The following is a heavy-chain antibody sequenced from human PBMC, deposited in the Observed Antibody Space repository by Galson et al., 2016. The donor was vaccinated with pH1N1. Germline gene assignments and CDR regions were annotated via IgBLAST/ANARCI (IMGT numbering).Heavy chain of an antibody. Sequence: LTCTVSGGSISSYYWSWIRQPPGKELEWIGYIYYSGSTNSNPSLKSRVTISVDTSKNQFSLKLTSVTAAATAVYYCARGLAVAGTFYFDSWGQGTLVTVSS. V-gene: IGHV4-59*08. CDR2: IYYSGST. J-gene: IGHJ4*02. CDR3: ARGLAVAGTFYFDS. D-gene: IGHD6-19*01. CDR1: GGSISSYY.